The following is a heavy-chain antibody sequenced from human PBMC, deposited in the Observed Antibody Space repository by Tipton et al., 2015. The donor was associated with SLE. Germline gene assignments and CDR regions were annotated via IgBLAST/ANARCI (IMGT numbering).Heavy chain of an antibody. Sequence: RSLRLSCAASGFTFSSYGMHWVRQAPGKGLEWVAVISYDGSNKYYADSVKGRFTISRDNSKNTLYLQMNSLRAEDTAVYYCAKTGSSSTGAFDIWGQGTMVTVSS. CDR2: ISYDGSNK. D-gene: IGHD6-13*01. J-gene: IGHJ3*02. V-gene: IGHV3-30*18. CDR3: AKTGSSSTGAFDI. CDR1: GFTFSSYG.